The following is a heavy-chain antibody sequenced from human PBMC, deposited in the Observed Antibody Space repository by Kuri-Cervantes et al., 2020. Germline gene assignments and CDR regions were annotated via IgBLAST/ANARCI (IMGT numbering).Heavy chain of an antibody. J-gene: IGHJ5*02. CDR3: ARAYYYDSSGYPTNWFDP. V-gene: IGHV4-59*06. CDR2: IYYSGST. CDR1: GGSISTYY. D-gene: IGHD3-22*01. Sequence: SETLSLTCTVSGGSISTYYWSWIRQHPGKGLEWIGYIYYSGSTYYNPSLKSRVTISVDTSKNQFSLKLSSVTAADPAVYYCARAYYYDSSGYPTNWFDPWGQGTLVTVSS.